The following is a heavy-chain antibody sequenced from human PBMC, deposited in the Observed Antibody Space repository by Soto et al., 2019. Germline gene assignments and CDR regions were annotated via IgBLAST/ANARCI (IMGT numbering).Heavy chain of an antibody. J-gene: IGHJ4*02. CDR2: IWYDGSNK. CDR1: GFTFSSYG. D-gene: IGHD3-22*01. Sequence: GGSLRLSCAASGFTFSSYGMHWVRQAPGKGLEWVAVIWYDGSNKYYADSVKGRFTISRDNSKNTLYLQMNSLRAEDTAVYYCARDKYYYDSSGYSSTDYWGQGPLVTVSS. V-gene: IGHV3-33*01. CDR3: ARDKYYYDSSGYSSTDY.